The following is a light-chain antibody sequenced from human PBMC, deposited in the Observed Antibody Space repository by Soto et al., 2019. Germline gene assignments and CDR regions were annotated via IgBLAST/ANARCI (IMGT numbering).Light chain of an antibody. CDR2: AAS. CDR1: QSISSY. J-gene: IGKJ2*01. Sequence: DIQMTQSPSSLSASVGDRVTITCRASQSISSYLNWYQQKPGKAPKLLIYAASSLQSGGPSRFSGSGSGTDFTLTISSLQPEDFATYYCQQSYSTPYTLGQATKLDIK. V-gene: IGKV1-39*01. CDR3: QQSYSTPYT.